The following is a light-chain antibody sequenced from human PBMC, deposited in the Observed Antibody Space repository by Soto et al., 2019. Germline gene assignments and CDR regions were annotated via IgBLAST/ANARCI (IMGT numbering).Light chain of an antibody. CDR1: SSDVGGYNY. V-gene: IGLV2-14*01. CDR2: DVS. Sequence: QSALTQPASVSGSPGQSITISCTGTSSDVGGYNYVSWYQQHPGKAPKLMIYDVSNRPSGVSNRFSGSKSGNTASLTISGLQAEDEADYYCSSYTSSSTLDVVFGGGTQLTLL. J-gene: IGLJ2*01. CDR3: SSYTSSSTLDVV.